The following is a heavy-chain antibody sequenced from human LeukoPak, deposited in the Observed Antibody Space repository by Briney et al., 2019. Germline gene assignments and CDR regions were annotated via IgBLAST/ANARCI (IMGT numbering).Heavy chain of an antibody. D-gene: IGHD5-24*01. J-gene: IGHJ3*01. V-gene: IGHV4-39*01. CDR2: IYSNGDT. CDR3: TSRGFRLPLDAFDV. CDR1: GGPITRSAYY. Sequence: PSETLSLTCSVPGGPITRSAYYWVWVRQSPGRGQEWLGSIYSNGDTYYNPSFESRVTIAIETSKNQFSLKMTSVTAADTAVYFCTSRGFRLPLDAFDVWGQGTRVAVSS.